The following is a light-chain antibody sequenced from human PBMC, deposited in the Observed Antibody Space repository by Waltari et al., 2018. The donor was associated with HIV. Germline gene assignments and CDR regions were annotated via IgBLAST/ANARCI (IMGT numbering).Light chain of an antibody. J-gene: IGLJ2*01. CDR1: SPNIGAGYD. CDR3: QSFDSSLSGVV. V-gene: IGLV1-40*01. CDR2: GNI. Sequence: QSVLTPPPSVSGAPGQRVTISCPGSSPNIGAGYDVHWYQQLPGTAPKLLIYGNINRPSGVPDRFSGSKSGTSASLAITGLQAEDEADYYCQSFDSSLSGVVFGGGTKLTVL.